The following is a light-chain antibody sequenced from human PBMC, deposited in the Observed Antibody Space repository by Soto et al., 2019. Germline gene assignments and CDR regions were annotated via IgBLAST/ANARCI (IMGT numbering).Light chain of an antibody. Sequence: EIVMTQSPVALSVSPGERAALSCRASQSVGRNFAWYQQRPGQAPRVHIYGTSTRATGVPARFSGSGSGTDFTLTISSLQSEDFAVYYCQQYNSWPYPFGQGTRLEIK. V-gene: IGKV3-15*01. CDR3: QQYNSWPYP. J-gene: IGKJ2*01. CDR1: QSVGRN. CDR2: GTS.